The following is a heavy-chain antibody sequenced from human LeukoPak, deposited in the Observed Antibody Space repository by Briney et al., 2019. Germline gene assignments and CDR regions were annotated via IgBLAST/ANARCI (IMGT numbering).Heavy chain of an antibody. CDR3: ARATHSYGTGDY. V-gene: IGHV1-2*06. J-gene: IGHJ4*02. CDR1: GYTFTGYY. Sequence: ASVKVSCKASGYTFTGYYMHWVRQAPGQGLEWMGRINPNSGGTNYAQKFQGRVTMTRDTSISTAYMELSRLRFDDTAVYYCARATHSYGTGDYWGQGTLVTVSS. D-gene: IGHD5-18*01. CDR2: INPNSGGT.